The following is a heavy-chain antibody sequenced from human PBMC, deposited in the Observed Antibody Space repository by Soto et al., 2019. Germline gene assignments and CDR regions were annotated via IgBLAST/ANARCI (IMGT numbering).Heavy chain of an antibody. Sequence: QVQLQQWGAGLLKPSETLSLTCAVYGESFSGYYWSWIRQPPGKGLEWIGEVTHSGSTNYNPSLKSRVSISVDTYRKQFALKLSSVTAADTAIYYCARGGWATSFQHWGRGTPVTVSS. D-gene: IGHD5-12*01. V-gene: IGHV4-34*01. CDR3: ARGGWATSFQH. J-gene: IGHJ1*01. CDR2: VTHSGST. CDR1: GESFSGYY.